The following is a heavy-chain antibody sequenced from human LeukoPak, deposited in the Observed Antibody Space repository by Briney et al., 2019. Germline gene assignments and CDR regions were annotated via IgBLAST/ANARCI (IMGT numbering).Heavy chain of an antibody. CDR1: GYSISSGYY. J-gene: IGHJ4*02. D-gene: IGHD3-22*01. Sequence: PSETLSLTCTVSGYSISSGYYWGWIRQPPGKGLEWIGSIYHSGSTYYNPSLKSRVTISVDTSKNQFSLKLSSVTAADTAVYYCARTLNPNYDSSGYFDYWGQRTLVTVSS. V-gene: IGHV4-38-2*02. CDR3: ARTLNPNYDSSGYFDY. CDR2: IYHSGST.